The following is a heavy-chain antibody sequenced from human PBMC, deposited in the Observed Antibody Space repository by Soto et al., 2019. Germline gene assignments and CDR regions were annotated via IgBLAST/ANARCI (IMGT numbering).Heavy chain of an antibody. CDR2: IYPGDSDT. Sequence: GESLKISCKGSGYSFTNYWIGWVRQMPGKGLEWMGIIYPGDSDTKNSPSFQGQVTISVDKSISTAYLQWSSLKASDTAMYYCARQRAQTLFGVVMTNDYYRMDVWGQGTQVTVSS. J-gene: IGHJ6*02. CDR1: GYSFTNYW. D-gene: IGHD3-3*01. CDR3: ARQRAQTLFGVVMTNDYYRMDV. V-gene: IGHV5-51*01.